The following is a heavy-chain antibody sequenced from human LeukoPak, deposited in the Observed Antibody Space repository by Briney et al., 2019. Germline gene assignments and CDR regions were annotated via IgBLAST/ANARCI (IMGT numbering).Heavy chain of an antibody. CDR2: INHSGST. CDR3: AREDCSAGTCYVFDY. CDR1: GESFSGYY. D-gene: IGHD2-15*01. Sequence: SETLSLTRAVYGESFSGYYWSWIRQPPGKGLEWIGEINHSGSTNYNPSLKSRVTMSVDTSKNQFSLKLNSVTAADTAQYYCAREDCSAGTCYVFDYWGQGTLVTVSS. V-gene: IGHV4-34*01. J-gene: IGHJ4*02.